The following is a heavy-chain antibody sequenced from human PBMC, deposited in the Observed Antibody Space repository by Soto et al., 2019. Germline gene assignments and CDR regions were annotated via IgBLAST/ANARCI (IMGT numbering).Heavy chain of an antibody. CDR3: ARVFIYDSSGYPSRHFDY. CDR2: IYHSGST. V-gene: IGHV4-30-2*01. J-gene: IGHJ4*02. D-gene: IGHD3-22*01. Sequence: QLPLQESGSGLVKPSQTLSLTCAVSGGSISSGGYSWSWIRQPPGKGLEWIGYIYHSGSTYYNPSLKSRVTISVDRSKNQFSLKLSSVTAADTAVYYCARVFIYDSSGYPSRHFDYWGQGTLVTVSS. CDR1: GGSISSGGYS.